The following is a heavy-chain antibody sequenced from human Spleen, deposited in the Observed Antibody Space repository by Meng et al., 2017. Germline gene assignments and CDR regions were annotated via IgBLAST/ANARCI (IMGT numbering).Heavy chain of an antibody. Sequence: QGQLQGSGPGLVKPSGPLSLTGVVSGGSISSIDWWSWVRQPPGKGLEWIGEIYHGGDTNYNPSLKSRVTIAIDKSKNQFSLKLSSVTAADTAVYYCASWIYSCGWQWGQGALVTVSS. CDR2: IYHGGDT. D-gene: IGHD6-19*01. CDR3: ASWIYSCGWQ. CDR1: GGSISSIDW. J-gene: IGHJ4*02. V-gene: IGHV4/OR15-8*02.